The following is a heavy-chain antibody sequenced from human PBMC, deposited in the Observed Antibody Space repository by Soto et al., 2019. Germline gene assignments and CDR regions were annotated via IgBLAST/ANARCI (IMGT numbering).Heavy chain of an antibody. Sequence: DVQLLESGGDLVQPGGSLRLSCAASGFTFSNYAMSWVRQAPGKGLEWVSLIRGSGGPTNYADSVKGRFTVSRDNSKNMLFLQMNCLRAEDKAVYYCVKDFRGGYDWTHEWGQGTLVTVSS. D-gene: IGHD5-12*01. CDR2: IRGSGGPT. CDR3: VKDFRGGYDWTHE. J-gene: IGHJ4*02. CDR1: GFTFSNYA. V-gene: IGHV3-23*01.